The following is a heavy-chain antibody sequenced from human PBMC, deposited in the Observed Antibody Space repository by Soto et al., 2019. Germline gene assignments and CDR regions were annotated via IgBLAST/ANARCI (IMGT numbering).Heavy chain of an antibody. CDR1: GDSVSSNSAA. V-gene: IGHV6-1*01. D-gene: IGHD3-16*01. CDR2: AYYRSKWYN. J-gene: IGHJ4*02. Sequence: SQTLSLTCAISGDSVSSNSAAWNWIRQSPSRGLEWLGRAYYRSKWYNDYAVSVKSRITINPDTSKNQFSLKLSSVTAADTAVYYCARHGGHYFDYWGQGPLVTVS. CDR3: ARHGGHYFDY.